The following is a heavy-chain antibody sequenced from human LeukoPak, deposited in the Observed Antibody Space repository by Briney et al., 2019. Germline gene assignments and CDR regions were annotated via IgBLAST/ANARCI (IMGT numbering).Heavy chain of an antibody. CDR2: IYPGDSDT. CDR3: ARRYYYDSSGSYFDY. V-gene: IGHV5-51*01. D-gene: IGHD3-22*01. J-gene: IGHJ4*02. Sequence: GESLKISCKGSGYSFTTYWIGWVRQMPGKGLEWMGIIYPGDSDTRYSPSLQGQVTISADKSISTAYLQWSSLKASDTAMYYCARRYYYDSSGSYFDYWGQGTLVTVSS. CDR1: GYSFTTYW.